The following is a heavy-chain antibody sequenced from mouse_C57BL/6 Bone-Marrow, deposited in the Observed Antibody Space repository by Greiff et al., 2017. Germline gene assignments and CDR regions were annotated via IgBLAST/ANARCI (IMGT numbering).Heavy chain of an antibody. CDR3: ARLRRGWYFDV. D-gene: IGHD2-12*01. CDR2: IYPYNGVS. V-gene: IGHV1-31*01. J-gene: IGHJ1*03. Sequence: EVTLVESGPELVKPGASVKISCKASGYSFTGYYMHWVKQSHGTILDWIGYIYPYNGVSSYNQKFKGTATLTVDKSSSTAYMELRSLTSEDSAVYYCARLRRGWYFDVCGTGTTVTVSS. CDR1: GYSFTGYY.